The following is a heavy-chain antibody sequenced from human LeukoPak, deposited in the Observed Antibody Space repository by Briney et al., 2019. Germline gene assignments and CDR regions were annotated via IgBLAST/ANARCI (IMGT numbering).Heavy chain of an antibody. CDR2: IIPIFGTA. D-gene: IGHD3-9*01. Sequence: ASVKVSCKASGGTFSSYAISWVRQAPGQGLEWMGGIIPIFGTANYAQKFQGRVMITTDESTSTAYMELSSLRSEDTAVYYCAREFRNYDILTGYPTSLFDYWGQGTLVTVSS. J-gene: IGHJ4*02. CDR1: GGTFSSYA. CDR3: AREFRNYDILTGYPTSLFDY. V-gene: IGHV1-69*05.